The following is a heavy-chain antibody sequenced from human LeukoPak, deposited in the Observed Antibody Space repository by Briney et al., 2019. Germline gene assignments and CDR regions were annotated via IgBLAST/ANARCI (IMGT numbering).Heavy chain of an antibody. CDR1: RYAFTAYY. CDR2: INPNSGDI. CDR3: GRDRALAGTAPDAFDI. V-gene: IGHV1-2*02. D-gene: IGHD6-19*01. Sequence: ASVKVSCRASRYAFTAYYIHWVRQAPGQGLEWMGWINPNSGDIKYAPKFQGRVTMTRDTSISTAYLELTRLRSDDSAVYYCGRDRALAGTAPDAFDIWGQGTMVIVSS. J-gene: IGHJ3*02.